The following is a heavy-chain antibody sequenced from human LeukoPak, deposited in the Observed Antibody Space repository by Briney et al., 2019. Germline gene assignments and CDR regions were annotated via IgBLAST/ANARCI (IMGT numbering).Heavy chain of an antibody. CDR2: ISGSSGLT. V-gene: IGHV3-23*01. CDR3: AKGSSPLGHFDY. Sequence: GGSLRLSCAASGFTFSNYAMSWVRQAPGRGLEWVSAISGSSGLTYYADSVKGRFTISRDDSKNTLFLQMNSLRAEDTAVYYCAKGSSPLGHFDYWGQGTLVTVSS. D-gene: IGHD6-13*01. J-gene: IGHJ4*02. CDR1: GFTFSNYA.